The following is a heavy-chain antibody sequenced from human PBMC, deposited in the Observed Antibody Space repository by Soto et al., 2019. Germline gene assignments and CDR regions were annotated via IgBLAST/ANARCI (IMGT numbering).Heavy chain of an antibody. D-gene: IGHD2-21*02. CDR1: GFSLSSHG. CDR2: ISFDGSNR. J-gene: IGHJ4*02. CDR3: ARDNCGGDCYYFDY. Sequence: GGSLRLSCAASGFSLSSHGMHWVRQAPGKGLEWVSFISFDGSNRFYADSVRGRFTISRDNSKNMLYLQMYGLRLNDTAIYYCARDNCGGDCYYFDYWGQGSLVTVSS. V-gene: IGHV3-30*03.